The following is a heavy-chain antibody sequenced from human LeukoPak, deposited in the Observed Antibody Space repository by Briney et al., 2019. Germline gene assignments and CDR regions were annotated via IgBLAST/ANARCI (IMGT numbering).Heavy chain of an antibody. V-gene: IGHV1-46*01. CDR3: AREAPALLNYYGSGIPYFDY. CDR1: GYTFTSYY. CDR2: INPSGGST. D-gene: IGHD3-10*01. Sequence: ASVKVSCTASGYTFTSYYMHWVRQAPGQGLEWMGIINPSGGSTSYAQKFQGRVTMTRDTSTSTVYMELSSLRSEDTAVYYCAREAPALLNYYGSGIPYFDYWGQGTLVTVSS. J-gene: IGHJ4*02.